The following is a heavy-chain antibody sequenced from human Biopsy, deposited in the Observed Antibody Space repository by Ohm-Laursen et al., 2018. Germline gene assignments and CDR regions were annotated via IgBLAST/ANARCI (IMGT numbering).Heavy chain of an antibody. Sequence: SLRLSCSVFGFAFSSHGMHWVRQAPGKGLEWVAHFSYDGINKHYADSVKGRFTISRDNSKNTLSLQMNSLRVEDTAMYYCLREAATGYYRTADFWGQGTLVTVSS. CDR3: LREAATGYYRTADF. CDR1: GFAFSSHG. V-gene: IGHV3-30*03. J-gene: IGHJ4*02. D-gene: IGHD3-9*01. CDR2: FSYDGINK.